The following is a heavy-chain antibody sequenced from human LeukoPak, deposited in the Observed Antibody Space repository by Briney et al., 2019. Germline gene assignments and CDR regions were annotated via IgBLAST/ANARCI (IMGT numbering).Heavy chain of an antibody. CDR1: GGSISTFY. D-gene: IGHD3-10*01. Sequence: SETLSLTCTVSGGSISTFYWSWIRQPPGSGLEWIGYFQSTSTNYNPSLRRRVTISADTSKNQFSLKLSSVTAADTAVYYCARHDYYEAFDIWGQGTMVTVSS. CDR2: FQSTST. J-gene: IGHJ3*02. CDR3: ARHDYYEAFDI. V-gene: IGHV4-59*08.